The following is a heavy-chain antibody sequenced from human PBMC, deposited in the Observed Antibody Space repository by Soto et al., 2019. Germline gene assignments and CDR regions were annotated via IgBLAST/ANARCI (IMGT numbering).Heavy chain of an antibody. Sequence: QVPLVQSGAEVKKPGASVKVSCKASGYTFTSYGISWVRQAPGQGLEWMGWISADNGNTNYAQKLQGRVTMTTDTSTSTAYTELRSLRSDDTAVYYCARDTPDSSYNHWGQGTLVTVSS. V-gene: IGHV1-18*01. J-gene: IGHJ4*02. CDR3: ARDTPDSSYNH. CDR1: GYTFTSYG. D-gene: IGHD1-20*01. CDR2: ISADNGNT.